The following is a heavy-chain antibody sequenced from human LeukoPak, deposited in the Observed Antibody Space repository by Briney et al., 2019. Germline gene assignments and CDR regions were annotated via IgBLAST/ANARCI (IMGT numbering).Heavy chain of an antibody. D-gene: IGHD3-16*01. Sequence: GGSLRLSCAASGFTFSSYAMSWVRQAPGKGLEWVSDISGSGGSTFYADFVKGRFTISRDNSKNTLYLQMNSLRVEDTAVYYCAKDRVPGGGVSYYFDHWGQGTLVTVSS. J-gene: IGHJ4*02. CDR2: ISGSGGST. CDR3: AKDRVPGGGVSYYFDH. V-gene: IGHV3-23*01. CDR1: GFTFSSYA.